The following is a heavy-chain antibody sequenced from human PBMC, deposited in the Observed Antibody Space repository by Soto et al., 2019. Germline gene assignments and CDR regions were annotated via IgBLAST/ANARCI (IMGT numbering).Heavy chain of an antibody. J-gene: IGHJ1*01. CDR1: GFTFSTDS. D-gene: IGHD3-22*01. CDR2: ISGSGGST. CDR3: AKDSIVVAYAEYFQH. Sequence: PGGSLRLSCVASGFTFSTDSMSWVRQAPGKGLEWVSVISGSGGSTYYADSVKGRFTISRDNSKNTLYLQMNSLRAEDTAVYYCAKDSIVVAYAEYFQHWGQGTLVTVSS. V-gene: IGHV3-23*01.